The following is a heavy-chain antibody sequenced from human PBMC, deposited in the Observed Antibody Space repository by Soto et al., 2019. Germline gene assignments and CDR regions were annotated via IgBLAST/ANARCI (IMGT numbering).Heavy chain of an antibody. V-gene: IGHV3-23*01. D-gene: IGHD4-17*01. CDR1: GFTFSSYA. J-gene: IGHJ4*02. CDR3: ATYYGDYGMVDY. CDR2: ISGSGGST. Sequence: PGGSLRLSCASSGFTFSSYAMSWVRQAPGKGLEWVSAISGSGGSTYYADSVKGRFTISRDNSKNTLYLQMNSLRAEDTAVYYCATYYGDYGMVDYWGQGTLVTVSS.